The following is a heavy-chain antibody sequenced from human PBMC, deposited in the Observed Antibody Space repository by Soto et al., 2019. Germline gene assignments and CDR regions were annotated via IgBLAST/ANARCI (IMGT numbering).Heavy chain of an antibody. V-gene: IGHV4-4*02. Sequence: QVRLQESGPGLVEPSGTLSLTCAVSGDSVSSSSCWSWVRQAPGKGLEWIGEIYHSGTFNYNPSLASRVSVSVDKSRSQMSLNQKSVTAADTEVYYCVRPVPAATWQYRGMDVWGQGTTVTVPS. CDR3: VRPVPAATWQYRGMDV. J-gene: IGHJ6*02. D-gene: IGHD2-2*01. CDR2: IYHSGTF. CDR1: GDSVSSSSC.